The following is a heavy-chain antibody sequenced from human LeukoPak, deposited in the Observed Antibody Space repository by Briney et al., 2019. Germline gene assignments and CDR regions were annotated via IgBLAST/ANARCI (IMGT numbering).Heavy chain of an antibody. V-gene: IGHV3-53*01. CDR2: IYSGGST. J-gene: IGHJ1*01. CDR3: ASAREYCGSAECYEYFQH. CDR1: GFTVGTNS. D-gene: IGHD2-21*01. Sequence: GGSLRLSCAASGFTVGTNSMSWVRQSPGKGLEWVSVIYSGGSTYYADSVNGRFTISRDNSRNTLFLQMNSLRAEDTALYYCASAREYCGSAECYEYFQHWGQGTLVTV.